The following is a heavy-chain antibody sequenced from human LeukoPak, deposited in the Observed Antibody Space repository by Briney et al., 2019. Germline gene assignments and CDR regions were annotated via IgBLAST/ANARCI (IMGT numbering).Heavy chain of an antibody. V-gene: IGHV3-23*01. CDR2: FSGSGGST. D-gene: IGHD7-27*01. Sequence: PGGSLRLSCAASGFTVSSNYMSWVRQAPGKGLEWVSTFSGSGGSTYYADSVQGRFIISRDNSKNTFYLQMNSLRAEDTAVYYCAKLGNWGPENAFDIWGQGTMVTVSS. CDR3: AKLGNWGPENAFDI. CDR1: GFTVSSNY. J-gene: IGHJ3*02.